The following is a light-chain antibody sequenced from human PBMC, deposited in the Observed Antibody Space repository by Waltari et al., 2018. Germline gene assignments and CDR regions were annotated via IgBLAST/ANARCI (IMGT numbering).Light chain of an antibody. V-gene: IGLV1-44*01. CDR3: ASWDDSLNGHWV. J-gene: IGLJ3*02. CDR1: ASNIGGNL. Sequence: QSVLTQPPSASGTPGQRVTISCSGSASNIGGNLVNWYQQFPGKAPKLLIYRSDLRPSGVPDRFSGSKSGTSASLAISGLQSEDEADYVCASWDDSLNGHWVFGGGTKVTVL. CDR2: RSD.